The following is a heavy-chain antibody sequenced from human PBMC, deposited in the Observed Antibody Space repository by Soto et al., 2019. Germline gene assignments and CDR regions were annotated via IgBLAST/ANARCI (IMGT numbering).Heavy chain of an antibody. CDR1: GDAISNYY. CDR3: ARGTRALITSFFAY. CDR2: VHDSGST. J-gene: IGHJ4*02. D-gene: IGHD1-20*01. V-gene: IGHV4-59*01. Sequence: SETLSLTCSVSGDAISNYYWSWLRQTPGKGLEWIGCVHDSGSTDYNPSFKGRVSMSLQTSKSQFSLNLRSVTAADTATYFCARGTRALITSFFAYWGQGLPVTVSS.